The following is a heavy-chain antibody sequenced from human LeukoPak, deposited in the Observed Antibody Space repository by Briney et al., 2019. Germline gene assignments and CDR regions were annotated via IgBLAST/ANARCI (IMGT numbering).Heavy chain of an antibody. CDR2: INPSGGST. Sequence: ASVKVSCKASGYTFTSYYMHWVRQAPGQGLEWMGIINPSGGSTSYAQKFQGRVTMTRDTSTGTVYMELSSLRSEDTAVYYCARDGYNKPAFDYWGQGTLVTVSS. D-gene: IGHD5-24*01. V-gene: IGHV1-46*01. J-gene: IGHJ4*02. CDR3: ARDGYNKPAFDY. CDR1: GYTFTSYY.